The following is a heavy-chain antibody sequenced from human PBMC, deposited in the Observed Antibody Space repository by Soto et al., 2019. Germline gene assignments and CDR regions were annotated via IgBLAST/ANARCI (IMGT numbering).Heavy chain of an antibody. Sequence: EVQLVESGGGLVKPGGSLRLSCAASGFTFSSYSMNWVRQAPGKGLEWVSSISSSSSYIYYADSVKGRFTISRDNAKNSLYLQMNSLRAEDTAVYYCARDDWDGSSSGYLGQGTLVTVSS. CDR3: ARDDWDGSSSGY. D-gene: IGHD6-6*01. J-gene: IGHJ4*02. V-gene: IGHV3-21*01. CDR2: ISSSSSYI. CDR1: GFTFSSYS.